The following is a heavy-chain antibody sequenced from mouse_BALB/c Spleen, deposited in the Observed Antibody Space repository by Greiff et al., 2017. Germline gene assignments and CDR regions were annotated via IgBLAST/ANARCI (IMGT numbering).Heavy chain of an antibody. J-gene: IGHJ2*01. D-gene: IGHD4-1*01. V-gene: IGHV1-69*02. CDR1: GYTFTSYW. CDR2: IDPYDSYT. Sequence: QVQLQQPGAELVTPGASVKLSCKASGYTFTSYWMHWVKQMPGQGLEGIGEIDPYDSYTNYNQKFKGKATLNVDKSSSTAYMQLSSLTSEDSAVYYCARLGTYFDYWGQGTTLTVSA. CDR3: ARLGTYFDY.